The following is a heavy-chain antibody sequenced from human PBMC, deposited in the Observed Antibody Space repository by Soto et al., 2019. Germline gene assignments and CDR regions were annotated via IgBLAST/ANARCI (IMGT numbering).Heavy chain of an antibody. CDR2: ISWNSGSI. Sequence: GGSLRLSCAASGFTFDDYAMHWVRQAPGKGLEWVSGISWNSGSIGYADSVKGRFTISRDNAKNSLYLQMNSLRAEDTALYYCAKATPGDWVDYGDYYFDYWGQGTLVTVSS. CDR1: GFTFDDYA. V-gene: IGHV3-9*01. J-gene: IGHJ4*02. CDR3: AKATPGDWVDYGDYYFDY. D-gene: IGHD4-17*01.